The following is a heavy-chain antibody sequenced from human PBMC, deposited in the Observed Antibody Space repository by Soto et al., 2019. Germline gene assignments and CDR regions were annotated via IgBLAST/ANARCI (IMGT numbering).Heavy chain of an antibody. V-gene: IGHV1-69*06. CDR2: IIPIFDTA. CDR3: ARSGYCSSTTCTFYYYGMDV. Sequence: ASVKVSCKASGGTFSSYAISWVRQAPGQGLEWMGGIIPIFDTANYAQKFQGRVTITADKSTSTAYMELTRLRSEDTAVYYCARSGYCSSTTCTFYYYGMDVWGQGTKVTVSS. D-gene: IGHD2-2*01. CDR1: GGTFSSYA. J-gene: IGHJ6*02.